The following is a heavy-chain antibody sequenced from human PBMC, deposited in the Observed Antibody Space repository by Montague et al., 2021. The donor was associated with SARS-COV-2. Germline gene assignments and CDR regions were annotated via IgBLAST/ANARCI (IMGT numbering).Heavy chain of an antibody. V-gene: IGHV3-21*01. CDR2: ISSSSSYI. CDR3: ARVVPTMIVVVIGLVDY. D-gene: IGHD3-22*01. J-gene: IGHJ4*02. Sequence: FLRLPCAASGFTFSSYSMNWVRQAPGKGLEWVSSISSSSSYIYYADSVKGRFTISRDNAKNSLYLQMNSLRAEDTAVYYCARVVPTMIVVVIGLVDYWGQGTLVTVSS. CDR1: GFTFSSYS.